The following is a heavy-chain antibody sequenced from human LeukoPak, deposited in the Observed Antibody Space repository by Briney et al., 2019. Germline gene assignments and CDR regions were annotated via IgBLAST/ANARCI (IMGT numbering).Heavy chain of an antibody. CDR3: ARHNNWFDT. J-gene: IGHJ5*02. CDR1: GGSLSSSSYY. CDR2: IYYSRST. V-gene: IGHV4-39*01. Sequence: SETLSLTFTVSGGSLSSSSYYWGWIRQPPGKGRECIGSIYYSRSTYYNPSLKRRFTISVATSNHQFSLKLRSATAADTAVYYCARHNNWFDTWGQGTLVTVSS.